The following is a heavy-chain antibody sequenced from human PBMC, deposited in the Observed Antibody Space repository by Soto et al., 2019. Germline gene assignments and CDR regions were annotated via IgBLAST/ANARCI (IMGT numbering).Heavy chain of an antibody. Sequence: GGSLRLSCAASAFTFNNYAMSWVRQAPGKGLEWVSGIGGSGRTTYYADSVKGRFTISRDNSNNTLFLQMNSLKASDTAMYYCARGGADYYYDGTGYYQLDSWGQGTLVTVSS. J-gene: IGHJ4*02. CDR3: ARGGADYYYDGTGYYQLDS. D-gene: IGHD3-22*01. V-gene: IGHV3-23*01. CDR1: AFTFNNYA. CDR2: IGGSGRTT.